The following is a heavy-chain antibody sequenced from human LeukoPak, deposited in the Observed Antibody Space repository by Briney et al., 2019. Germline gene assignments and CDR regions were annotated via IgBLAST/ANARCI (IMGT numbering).Heavy chain of an antibody. J-gene: IGHJ3*02. D-gene: IGHD1-14*01. CDR1: GFTFGDYA. V-gene: IGHV3-49*03. CDR2: IRSKAYGGTT. Sequence: PGGSLRLSCTASGFTFGDYAMSWFRQAPGKGLEWVGFIRSKAYGGTTEYAASVKGRFTISRDDSKSIAYLQMNSLKTEDTAVYYCTARPEGLGHDAFDIWGQGTMVTVSS. CDR3: TARPEGLGHDAFDI.